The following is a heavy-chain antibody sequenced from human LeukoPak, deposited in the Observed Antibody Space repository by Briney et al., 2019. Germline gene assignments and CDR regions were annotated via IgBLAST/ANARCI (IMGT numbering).Heavy chain of an antibody. J-gene: IGHJ5*02. CDR3: AAASAFSSSWRS. CDR2: ITANNTTK. D-gene: IGHD6-13*01. CDR1: GLSFSSYN. Sequence: GGSLRLSCTASGLSFSSYNMNWVRQAPGRGPEWVAYITANNTTKYYAVSVKGRFTISRDNAKKSLFLQMNSLRAEDTAVYYCAAASAFSSSWRSWGQGTVVTVSS. V-gene: IGHV3-48*01.